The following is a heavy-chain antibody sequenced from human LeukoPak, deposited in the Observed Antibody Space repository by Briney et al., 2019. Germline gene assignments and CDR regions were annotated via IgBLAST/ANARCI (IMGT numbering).Heavy chain of an antibody. CDR3: ARARDYYDSSSYPNWFDP. CDR2: IYSSGST. CDR1: GGSISGYY. J-gene: IGHJ5*02. D-gene: IGHD3-22*01. V-gene: IGHV4-4*07. Sequence: SETLSLTCTVSGGSISGYYWTWIWQPAGKGLEWIGRIYSSGSTNYNPSLKSRVTMSVDKSQNQFSLKLSSVTAADTAVYYCARARDYYDSSSYPNWFDPWGQGTLVTVSS.